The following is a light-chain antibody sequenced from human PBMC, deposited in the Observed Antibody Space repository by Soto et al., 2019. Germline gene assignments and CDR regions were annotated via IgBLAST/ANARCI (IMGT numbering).Light chain of an antibody. J-gene: IGLJ2*01. CDR2: DVS. CDR1: SSDIGTYNY. CDR3: SSIASSNTLV. Sequence: QSALTQPASVSGSPGQSITISCIGTSSDIGTYNYVSWYQQHPGKAPNLVIFDVSNRPSGVSDRFSGSKSGNTASLTISGLQVEDEGDYYCSSIASSNTLVFGGRTKRTVL. V-gene: IGLV2-14*01.